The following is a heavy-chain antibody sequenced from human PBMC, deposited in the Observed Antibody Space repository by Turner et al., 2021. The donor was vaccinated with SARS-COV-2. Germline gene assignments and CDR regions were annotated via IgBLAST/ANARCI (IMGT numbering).Heavy chain of an antibody. Sequence: QVQLVQSGAEVKKPGASVKVSGKISGYTLTELSMYWVRQAPGKGLEWMGGFDPEDGETIYAQNFQGRVTMTEDTSTDTAYMGLSSLRSEDTAVYFCATGYQLRVNWFDPWGQGTLVTVSS. J-gene: IGHJ5*02. CDR2: FDPEDGET. D-gene: IGHD2-2*01. CDR3: ATGYQLRVNWFDP. CDR1: GYTLTELS. V-gene: IGHV1-24*01.